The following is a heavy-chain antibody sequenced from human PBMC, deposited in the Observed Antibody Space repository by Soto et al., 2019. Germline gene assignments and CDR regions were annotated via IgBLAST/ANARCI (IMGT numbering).Heavy chain of an antibody. D-gene: IGHD4-17*01. CDR2: IWYDGSNK. Sequence: QVQLVESGGGVVQPGRSLRLSCAASGFTFSSYGMHWVRQAPGKGLEWVAVIWYDGSNKYYADSVKGRFTISRDNSKNTLYLQMNSLRAEDTAMYYCARYGLSHYYYFMDVWGKGTTVTVSS. J-gene: IGHJ6*03. V-gene: IGHV3-33*01. CDR3: ARYGLSHYYYFMDV. CDR1: GFTFSSYG.